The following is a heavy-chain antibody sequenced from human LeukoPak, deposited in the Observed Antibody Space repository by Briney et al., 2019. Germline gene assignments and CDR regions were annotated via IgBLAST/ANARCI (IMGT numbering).Heavy chain of an antibody. CDR2: IYYSGST. D-gene: IGHD6-19*01. CDR3: ARGGSSGWYEDYFDY. V-gene: IGHV4-30-4*01. Sequence: SETLSLTCAVSGGSISSGDYYWSWIRQPPGKGLEWIGYIYYSGSTYYNPSLKSRVTISVDTSKNQFSLKLSSVTAADTAVYYCARGGSSGWYEDYFDYWGQGTLVTVSS. CDR1: GGSISSGDYY. J-gene: IGHJ4*02.